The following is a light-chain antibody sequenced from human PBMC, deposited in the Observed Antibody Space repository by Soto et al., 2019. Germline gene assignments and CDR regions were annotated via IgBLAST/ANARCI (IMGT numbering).Light chain of an antibody. CDR3: QHYGDSSWT. J-gene: IGKJ1*01. CDR1: QTINSRD. Sequence: EIVLTQSPGTLSLSPGERATLSCRASQTINSRDLAWYQQRPGQAPRLLIYGVSSRATGIPDRFSGSGSGTDFTLTISRLEPEDFAVYFCQHYGDSSWTFGQGTRVEIK. CDR2: GVS. V-gene: IGKV3-20*01.